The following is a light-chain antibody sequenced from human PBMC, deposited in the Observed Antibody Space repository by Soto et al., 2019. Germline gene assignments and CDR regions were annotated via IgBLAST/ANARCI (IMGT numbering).Light chain of an antibody. Sequence: DIQMTQSPSSLSASVGDRVTISCRSSQNIHKYLNWYQQRPGKAPNLLVYEATSLETGVSLKFSGSGYETEFTLTINSLQPEDFATYYCQQSFVSPWTFGQGTNIEI. CDR3: QQSFVSPWT. CDR2: EAT. J-gene: IGKJ1*01. CDR1: QNIHKY. V-gene: IGKV1-39*01.